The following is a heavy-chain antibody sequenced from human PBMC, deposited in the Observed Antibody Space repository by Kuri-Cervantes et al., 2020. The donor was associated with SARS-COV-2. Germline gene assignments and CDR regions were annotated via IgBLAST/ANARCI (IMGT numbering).Heavy chain of an antibody. CDR3: AWLTDYGVPFDY. J-gene: IGHJ4*02. D-gene: IGHD4-17*01. Sequence: SVKVSCKASGGTFSSYAISWVRQAPGQRLEWMGRIIPIFGTANYAQKFQGRVTITADESTSTAYMELSSLRSEDTAVYYCAWLTDYGVPFDYWGQGTLVTVSS. V-gene: IGHV1-69*13. CDR2: IIPIFGTA. CDR1: GGTFSSYA.